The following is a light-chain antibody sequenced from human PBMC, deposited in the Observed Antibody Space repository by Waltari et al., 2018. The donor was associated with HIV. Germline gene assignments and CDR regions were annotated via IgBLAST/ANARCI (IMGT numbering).Light chain of an antibody. J-gene: IGLJ2*01. CDR3: AVWDDSLNGVV. CDR1: TSNIGSNR. V-gene: IGLV1-44*01. Sequence: QSVLTQPPSASGTPGQRVTISCFGSTSNIGSNRVNWYQQLPRMAPKLLIYSNDQRLSGVPGRLSGSKSGTSAALAISGLQSEDEADYYCAVWDDSLNGVVFGGGTRLTVL. CDR2: SND.